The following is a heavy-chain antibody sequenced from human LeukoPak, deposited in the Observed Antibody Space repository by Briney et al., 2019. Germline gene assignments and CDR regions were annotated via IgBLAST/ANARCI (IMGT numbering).Heavy chain of an antibody. V-gene: IGHV3-23*01. J-gene: IGHJ4*02. D-gene: IGHD5-18*01. CDR2: ISGSGGST. Sequence: GGSLRLSCAVSGFTFSSYAMSWVRQAPGKGLEWDSAISGSGGSTYYADSVKGRFTISRDNSKNTLYLQMNSLRAEDTAVYYCAKERGYSYGYDHWGQGTLVTVSS. CDR3: AKERGYSYGYDH. CDR1: GFTFSSYA.